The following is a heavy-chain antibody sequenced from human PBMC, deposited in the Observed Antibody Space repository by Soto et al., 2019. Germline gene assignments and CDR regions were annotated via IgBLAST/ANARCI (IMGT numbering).Heavy chain of an antibody. D-gene: IGHD4-17*01. CDR1: GGTLNSYT. CDR3: SISTSYGRGAF. CDR2: IIPVFGTT. V-gene: IGHV1-69*01. J-gene: IGHJ4*02. Sequence: QVQLVQSGAEVKKPGSSVRVSCTASGGTLNSYTISWVRQAPGQGLAWMGGIIPVFGTTDYAQKFQGRVTITADQSTGTAYLDLFSLRSEDTAIYDGSISTSYGRGAFWGQGTLVTVSS.